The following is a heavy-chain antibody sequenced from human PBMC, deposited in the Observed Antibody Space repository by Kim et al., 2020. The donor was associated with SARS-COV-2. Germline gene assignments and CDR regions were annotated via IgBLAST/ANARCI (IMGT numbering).Heavy chain of an antibody. CDR2: IFYSGNT. CDR3: ARGATMVRGVSPTTFDP. D-gene: IGHD3-10*01. Sequence: SETLSLTCTVSGGSISSYYWSWIRQSPGKGLEWIGYIFYSGNTNYNPSLRSRVTISVDTSKNQFSLKLSSVSAADTAVYYCARGATMVRGVSPTTFDPWG. CDR1: GGSISSYY. J-gene: IGHJ5*02. V-gene: IGHV4-59*01.